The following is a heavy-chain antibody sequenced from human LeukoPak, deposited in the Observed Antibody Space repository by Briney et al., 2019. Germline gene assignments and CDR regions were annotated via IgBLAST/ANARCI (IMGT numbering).Heavy chain of an antibody. CDR1: GYTFTTYG. CDR2: ISGYDGNT. V-gene: IGHV1-18*01. J-gene: IGHJ4*02. Sequence: ASVKVSCKASGYTFTTYGVSWVRQAPGQGLEWMGWISGYDGNTNYAQKLRGRVTMTTDTSMSTAYMDLRSLRSDDTAPYYCARTVTTSSYYFDYWGQGTLVTVSA. CDR3: ARTVTTSSYYFDY. D-gene: IGHD4-17*01.